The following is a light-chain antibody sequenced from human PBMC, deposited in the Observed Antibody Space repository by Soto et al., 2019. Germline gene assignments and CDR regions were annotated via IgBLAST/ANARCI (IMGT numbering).Light chain of an antibody. V-gene: IGKV1-39*01. Sequence: DIQMTQSPSSLSASVGARVTITCRASQSISNYLNWYQQKPGKAPKLLIYTASSSQSGVPARFSGSGSGTDFTLTISNLQPEDSATYYCQQSNSSPLTFGGGTKVEIK. CDR3: QQSNSSPLT. CDR1: QSISNY. CDR2: TAS. J-gene: IGKJ4*01.